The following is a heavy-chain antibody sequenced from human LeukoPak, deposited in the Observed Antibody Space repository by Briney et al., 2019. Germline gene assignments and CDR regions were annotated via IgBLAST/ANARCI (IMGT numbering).Heavy chain of an antibody. CDR2: INHSGST. CDR3: ATMPDTDPFDY. CDR1: GGSFSGYY. V-gene: IGHV4-34*01. Sequence: SETLSLTCAVYGGSFSGYYWSWLRQPPGKGLEWIGEINHSGSTNYNPSLKSRVTISVDTSKNQFSLKLSSVTAADTAVYYCATMPDTDPFDYWGQGTLVTVSS. J-gene: IGHJ4*02. D-gene: IGHD5-18*01.